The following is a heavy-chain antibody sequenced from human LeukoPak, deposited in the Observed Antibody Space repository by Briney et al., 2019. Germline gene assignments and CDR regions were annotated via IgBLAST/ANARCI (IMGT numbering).Heavy chain of an antibody. Sequence: GESLKISCKGSGYSFTSYWIGWVRQMPGKGLEWMGIIYPGDSDTRYSPSFQGQVTISADKSISTAYLQWSSLKASDTAMYYCARLIGNDHGDYEGHVGDYWGQGTLVTVSS. J-gene: IGHJ4*02. V-gene: IGHV5-51*01. CDR2: IYPGDSDT. CDR3: ARLIGNDHGDYEGHVGDY. D-gene: IGHD4-17*01. CDR1: GYSFTSYW.